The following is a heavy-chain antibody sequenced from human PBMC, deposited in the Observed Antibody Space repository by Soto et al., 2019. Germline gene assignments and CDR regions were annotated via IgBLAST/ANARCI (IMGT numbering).Heavy chain of an antibody. Sequence: QVQLVQSGAEVKKPGSSVKVSCKASGGTFSSYAISWVRQAPGQGLEWMGGIIPIFGTANYAQKFQGRVTITADESTSTAYMALSSLRSEDTAVYYCAREERDGGSYYFAFDIWGQGTMVTVSS. D-gene: IGHD1-26*01. CDR3: AREERDGGSYYFAFDI. CDR2: IIPIFGTA. J-gene: IGHJ3*02. CDR1: GGTFSSYA. V-gene: IGHV1-69*01.